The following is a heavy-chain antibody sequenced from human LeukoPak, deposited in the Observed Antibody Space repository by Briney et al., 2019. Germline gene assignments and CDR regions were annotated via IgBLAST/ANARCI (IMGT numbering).Heavy chain of an antibody. CDR3: ARDLLGYAMDV. D-gene: IGHD7-27*01. J-gene: IGHJ6*03. CDR2: ISSSSSYI. Sequence: AGSLRLSCAASGFTFSSYSMNWVRQAPGKGLEWVSSISSSSSYIYYADSVKGRFTISRDNAKNSLYLQMDSLRAEDTAVYYCARDLLGYAMDVWGKGTTVTVSS. V-gene: IGHV3-21*01. CDR1: GFTFSSYS.